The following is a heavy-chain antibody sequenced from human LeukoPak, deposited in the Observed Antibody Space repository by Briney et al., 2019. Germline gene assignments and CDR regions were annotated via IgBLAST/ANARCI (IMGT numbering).Heavy chain of an antibody. CDR1: GFSFMTYW. CDR2: IKQDGSAK. CDR3: AGCAGNSCYFDY. J-gene: IGHJ4*02. V-gene: IGHV3-7*01. Sequence: GGSLRLSCAAPGFSFMTYWMSWVRQAPGKGLEWVANIKQDGSAKNYVDSVKGRFTISRDNAKNSLYLQLNSPRAEDTAVYYCAGCAGNSCYFDYWGQGTLVIVSS. D-gene: IGHD5-12*01.